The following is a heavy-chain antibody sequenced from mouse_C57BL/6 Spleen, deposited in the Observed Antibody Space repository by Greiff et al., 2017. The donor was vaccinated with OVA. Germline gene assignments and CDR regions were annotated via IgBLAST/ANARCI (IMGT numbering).Heavy chain of an antibody. CDR1: GYSFTDYN. Sequence: VQLQQSGPELVKPGASVKISCKASGYSFTDYNMNWVKQSNGKSLEWIGVINPNYGTTSYNQKFKGKATLTVDQSSSTAYMQLNSLTSEDAAVYYDARAYYYGSSYVWYFDVWGTGTTVTVSS. D-gene: IGHD1-1*01. J-gene: IGHJ1*03. CDR2: INPNYGTT. CDR3: ARAYYYGSSYVWYFDV. V-gene: IGHV1-39*01.